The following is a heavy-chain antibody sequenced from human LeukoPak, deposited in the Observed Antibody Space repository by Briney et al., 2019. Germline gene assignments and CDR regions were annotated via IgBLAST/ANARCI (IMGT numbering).Heavy chain of an antibody. V-gene: IGHV1-18*04. Sequence: ASVKVSCKASGYTFTSYGISWVRQAPGQGLEWMGLISAYNGNTNYAQKLQGRVTMTTDTSTSTAYMELRSLRSDDTAVYYCARIPVDTAMADVSLFDYWGQGTLVTVSS. CDR2: ISAYNGNT. D-gene: IGHD5-18*01. CDR1: GYTFTSYG. J-gene: IGHJ4*02. CDR3: ARIPVDTAMADVSLFDY.